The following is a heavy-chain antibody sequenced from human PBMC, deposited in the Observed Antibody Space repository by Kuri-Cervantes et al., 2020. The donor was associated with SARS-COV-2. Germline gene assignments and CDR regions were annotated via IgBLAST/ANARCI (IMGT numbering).Heavy chain of an antibody. D-gene: IGHD7-27*01. V-gene: IGHV5-51*01. CDR3: ARLLGTSLFDY. CDR1: GYSFTSYW. CDR2: IYPGDSDT. J-gene: IGHJ4*02. Sequence: GGSLRLSCKGSGYSFTSYWIGWVRQMPGKGLEWMGIIYPGDSDTRYSPSFQGQVTISADKSIRTAYLQWSSLKASDTAMYYCARLLGTSLFDYWGQGTLVTVSS.